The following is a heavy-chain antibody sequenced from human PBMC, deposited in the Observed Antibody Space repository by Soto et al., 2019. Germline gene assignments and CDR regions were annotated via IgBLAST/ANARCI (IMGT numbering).Heavy chain of an antibody. CDR3: ARALKLHCSGGSCYVYYGMDV. D-gene: IGHD2-15*01. V-gene: IGHV3-7*01. CDR2: INQDGSEK. CDR1: GFTFSSYW. Sequence: GGSLRLSCAASGFTFSSYWMTWVRQAPGKGLEWVANINQDGSEKYYMDSMKGRFTISRDNAKNSLLLQLNSLRAEDTAVYYCARALKLHCSGGSCYVYYGMDVWGQGTTVTVSS. J-gene: IGHJ6*02.